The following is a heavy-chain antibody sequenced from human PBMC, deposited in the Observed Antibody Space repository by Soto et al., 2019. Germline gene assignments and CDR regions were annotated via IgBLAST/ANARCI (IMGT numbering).Heavy chain of an antibody. D-gene: IGHD1-1*01. CDR3: AKRREDDKYLGNWNQSAQQHDSTHYYYGMDV. Sequence: PGGSLRLSCAASGFTFSDYYMSWIRQAPGKGLEWVSYISSSGSTIYYADSVKGRFTISRDNAKNSLYLQMNSLRAEDTAVYYCAKRREDDKYLGNWNQSAQQHDSTHYYYGMDVWGQGTTVTVSS. CDR2: ISSSGSTI. V-gene: IGHV3-11*01. J-gene: IGHJ6*02. CDR1: GFTFSDYY.